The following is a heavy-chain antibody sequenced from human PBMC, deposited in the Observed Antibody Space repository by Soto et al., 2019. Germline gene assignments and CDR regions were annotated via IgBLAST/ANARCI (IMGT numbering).Heavy chain of an antibody. V-gene: IGHV4-59*01. CDR3: ARSFMVPVDFFDY. Sequence: SETQAHTWTVSKGYLSSSAWSWIRQSPGKGLEWIGNIYYSGSTNYNPSLKSRVTMSVDTSKNQFTLKLSSVTAADTGVYFCARSFMVPVDFFDYWGQGTLVTVSS. CDR1: KGYLSSSA. CDR2: IYYSGST. D-gene: IGHD3-10*01. J-gene: IGHJ4*02.